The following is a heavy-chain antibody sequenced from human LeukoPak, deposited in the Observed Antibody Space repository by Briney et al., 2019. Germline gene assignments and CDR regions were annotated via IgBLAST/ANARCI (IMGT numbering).Heavy chain of an antibody. V-gene: IGHV3-23*01. D-gene: IGHD3-10*01. Sequence: QSGGSLRLSCAASGFTFSSYAMSWVRQAPGKGLEWVSTISGSGGSTYYADSVKGRFTISRDTSKNTLYLLMNSLRAEDTAVYCCAKVAYYYGSGSRYYYYGMDVWGQGTTVTVS. J-gene: IGHJ6*02. CDR3: AKVAYYYGSGSRYYYYGMDV. CDR1: GFTFSSYA. CDR2: ISGSGGST.